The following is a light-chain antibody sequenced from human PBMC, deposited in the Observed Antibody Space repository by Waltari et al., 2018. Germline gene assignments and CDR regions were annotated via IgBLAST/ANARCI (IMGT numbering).Light chain of an antibody. V-gene: IGKV3-20*01. CDR3: QQYGSSVMYT. CDR2: GAS. CDR1: QSITKKF. Sequence: VLTQSPGTLSLSPGERATLSCRASQSITKKFFTWYQQKPGQAPRLLIYGASSRAAGIPDRFSGSGSGTDFTLTISRLEPEDSAVDYCQQYGSSVMYTFGQGTKVEIK. J-gene: IGKJ2*01.